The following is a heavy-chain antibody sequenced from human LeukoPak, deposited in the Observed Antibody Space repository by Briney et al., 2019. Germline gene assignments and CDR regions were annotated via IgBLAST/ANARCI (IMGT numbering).Heavy chain of an antibody. CDR3: AMAAFDI. Sequence: GSLRLSCAASGFTFSSYGMHWVRQAPGKGLEWVAVISYDGSNKYYADSVKGRFTISRDNSKNTLYLQMNSLRAEDTAVYYCAMAAFDIWGQGTMVTVSS. CDR1: GFTFSSYG. J-gene: IGHJ3*02. CDR2: ISYDGSNK. V-gene: IGHV3-30*03.